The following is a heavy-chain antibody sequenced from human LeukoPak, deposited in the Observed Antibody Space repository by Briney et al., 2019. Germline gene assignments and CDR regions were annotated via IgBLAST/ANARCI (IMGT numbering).Heavy chain of an antibody. CDR1: GGSVSTGTYY. D-gene: IGHD6-13*01. J-gene: IGHJ4*02. CDR3: AWGGSWYEI. V-gene: IGHV4-61*01. CDR2: IYYSGST. Sequence: SQTLSLTCTVSGGSVSTGTYYWSWIRQPPGEGLEWIGYIYYSGSTKYNPSLKSRVTISVDTSKNQFSLKLSSVTAADTAVYYCAWGGSWYEIWGQGTLVTVSS.